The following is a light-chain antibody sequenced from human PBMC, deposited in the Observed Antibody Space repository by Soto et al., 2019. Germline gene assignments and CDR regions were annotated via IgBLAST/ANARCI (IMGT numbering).Light chain of an antibody. V-gene: IGKV3-15*01. Sequence: EIVMTQSPVTLSASPGERVTLSCRASQSVRTDVAWYQQKPGQPPRLLIDGASTRATGIPVRFSGSGSGTEFTLTISSLQSEDFAVYYWQQFNTRPLVTFGGGTKVEIK. J-gene: IGKJ4*01. CDR3: QQFNTRPLVT. CDR1: QSVRTD. CDR2: GAS.